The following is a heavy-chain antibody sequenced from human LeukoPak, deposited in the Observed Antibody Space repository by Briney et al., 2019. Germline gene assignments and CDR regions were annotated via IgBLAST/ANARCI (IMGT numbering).Heavy chain of an antibody. Sequence: PGGSLRLSCAASGFTFSSYWMSWVRQAPGKGLEWVANINQGESEKYYVDSVKGRFTISRDNAKNSLYLQMNTLRAEDTAVYYCARVRVSSYFGLDIWGQRTTVTVSS. D-gene: IGHD2/OR15-2a*01. CDR1: GFTFSSYW. J-gene: IGHJ6*02. CDR2: INQGESEK. V-gene: IGHV3-7*05. CDR3: ARVRVSSYFGLDI.